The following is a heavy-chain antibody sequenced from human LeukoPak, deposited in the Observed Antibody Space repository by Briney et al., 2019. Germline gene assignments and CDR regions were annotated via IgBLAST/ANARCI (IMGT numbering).Heavy chain of an antibody. J-gene: IGHJ3*02. D-gene: IGHD3-10*01. CDR3: AMTIVGLLWFGELFHGAFDI. CDR1: GDSVSSNSAA. CDR2: TYYRSKWYN. Sequence: SQTLSLTCAISGDSVSSNSAAWNWIRQSPSRGLEWLGRTYYRSKWYNDYAVSVKSRITINPDTSKNQFSLQLNSVTPEDTAVYYCAMTIVGLLWFGELFHGAFDIWGQGTMVTVSS. V-gene: IGHV6-1*01.